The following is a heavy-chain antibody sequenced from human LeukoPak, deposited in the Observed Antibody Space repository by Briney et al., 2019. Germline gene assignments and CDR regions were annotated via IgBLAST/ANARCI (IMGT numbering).Heavy chain of an antibody. CDR1: GGSICSSSYY. V-gene: IGHV4-39*01. D-gene: IGHD6-13*01. CDR3: TRIAAAGPGVDYYYGMDV. J-gene: IGHJ6*02. CDR2: ICYSGST. Sequence: SETLSLICTVSGGSICSSSYYWGWIRQPPGEGLEWIGSICYSGSTYYNPSLKSRVTISVDTSKNQFSLKLSSVTAADTAVYYCTRIAAAGPGVDYYYGMDVWGQGTTVTVSS.